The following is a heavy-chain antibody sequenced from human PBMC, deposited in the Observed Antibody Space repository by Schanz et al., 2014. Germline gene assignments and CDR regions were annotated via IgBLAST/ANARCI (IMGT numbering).Heavy chain of an antibody. V-gene: IGHV1-69*02. CDR1: GGTFSTYT. CDR3: ASSGAGYSSSCDFDY. J-gene: IGHJ4*02. D-gene: IGHD6-13*01. Sequence: QVQLVQSGAEVKKPGSSVKFSCKASGGTFSTYTISWVRQAPGQGLEWMGRIIPILGIANYAQKFQGRVTITADKSTFTAYMDVSSLRSEDTAVYYCASSGAGYSSSCDFDYWGQGTLVTVSS. CDR2: IIPILGIA.